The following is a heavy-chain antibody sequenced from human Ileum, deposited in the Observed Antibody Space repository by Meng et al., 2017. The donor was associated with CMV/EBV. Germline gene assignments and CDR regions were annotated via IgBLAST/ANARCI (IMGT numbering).Heavy chain of an antibody. J-gene: IGHJ4*02. V-gene: IGHV4-4*07. CDR3: ARAPGGSEEFNFDY. CDR2: ISIDDPT. Sequence: LPEPAPVTPTQTHTLTLPCTGSGGVIIVDSWCWIRQPPGKGLECTGRISIDDPTHYIPSLNSSLTLTVDTSNNHFSLTMTSASAADTAVYYCARAPGGSEEFNFDYWGQGSLVTVSS. D-gene: IGHD3-10*01. CDR1: GGVIIVDS.